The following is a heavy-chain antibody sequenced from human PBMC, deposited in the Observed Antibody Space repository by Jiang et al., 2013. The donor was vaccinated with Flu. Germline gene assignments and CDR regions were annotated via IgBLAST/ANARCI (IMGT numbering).Heavy chain of an antibody. Sequence: GPGLVKPSETLSLTCTVSGGSMSSYYWTWIRQPPGKGLEWIGFIYYTGSTNYNPSLKSRVAISIDTSKNQFSLTLSSVTAADTAVYYCARTPMARGVKYFFDYWGQGAQVTVSS. CDR2: IYYTGST. V-gene: IGHV4-59*01. CDR3: ARTPMARGVKYFFDY. CDR1: GGSMSSYY. D-gene: IGHD3-10*01. J-gene: IGHJ4*02.